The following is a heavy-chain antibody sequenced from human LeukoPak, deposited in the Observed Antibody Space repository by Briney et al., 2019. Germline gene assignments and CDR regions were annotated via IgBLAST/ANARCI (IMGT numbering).Heavy chain of an antibody. CDR3: TDTVAG. CDR2: IYSGGDT. CDR1: GFSVSNNY. Sequence: GESLRLSCAASGFSVSNNYVTWVRQPPGKGLEWVSVIYSGGDTYYADSVKGRFTISRDNSKNMLYLQMNSLTVEDTAVYYCTDTVAGWGQGTLVTVS. J-gene: IGHJ4*02. D-gene: IGHD4-23*01. V-gene: IGHV3-53*05.